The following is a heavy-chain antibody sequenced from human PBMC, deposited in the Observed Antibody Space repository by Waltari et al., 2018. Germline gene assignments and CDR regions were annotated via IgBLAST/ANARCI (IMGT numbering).Heavy chain of an antibody. D-gene: IGHD3-10*01. V-gene: IGHV4-39*07. CDR2: IYYSGSP. CDR3: ASHLWYRDLSRVAFDF. Sequence: QLQLQESGPALVRPSETLSLSCTVSGGSVSSPAYYWSWVRQSPGKGLEGIETIYYSGSPSYNPSLKSRVTISIDTSKNQLSLELTSVTAADTAIYYCASHLWYRDLSRVAFDFWGQGTLVAVSS. CDR1: GGSVSSPAYY. J-gene: IGHJ4*02.